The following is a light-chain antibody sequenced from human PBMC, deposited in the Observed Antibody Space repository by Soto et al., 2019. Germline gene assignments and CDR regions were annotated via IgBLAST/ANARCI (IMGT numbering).Light chain of an antibody. Sequence: QSALTQPASVSGSPGQSITISCTGTSSDVGGYNYVSWYQQHPGEAPKLMIYDVSNRPSGVSNRFSGSKSGNTASLTISGLQAEDEADYYCSSYTSSSPYVFGNGTKVTV. J-gene: IGLJ1*01. CDR2: DVS. CDR3: SSYTSSSPYV. V-gene: IGLV2-14*01. CDR1: SSDVGGYNY.